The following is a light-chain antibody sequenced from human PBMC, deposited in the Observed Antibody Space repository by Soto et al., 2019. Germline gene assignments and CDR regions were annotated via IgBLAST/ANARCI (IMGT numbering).Light chain of an antibody. V-gene: IGLV1-47*01. CDR2: RND. CDR3: AAWDDSLSAVV. Sequence: QAVVTQPPSASGTPGQRVTISCSGSSSNIGSNYVYWYQPFPGSAPKLLIYRNDQRPSGVPDRFSGSKSGTSASLAISGPRSEEESDYYCAAWDDSLSAVVFGGGTQLNVL. CDR1: SSNIGSNY. J-gene: IGLJ2*01.